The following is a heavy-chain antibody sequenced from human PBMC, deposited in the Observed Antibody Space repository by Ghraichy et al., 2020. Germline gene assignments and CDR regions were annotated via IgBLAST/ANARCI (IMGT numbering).Heavy chain of an antibody. D-gene: IGHD3-22*01. CDR2: FDPEDGET. J-gene: IGHJ4*02. Sequence: ASVKVSCKVSGYTLTELSMHWVRQAPGKGLEWMGGFDPEDGETIYAQKFQGRVTMTEDTSTDTAYMELSSLRSEDTAVYYCAASSYYDSSGYPTSDYWGQGTLVTVSS. V-gene: IGHV1-24*01. CDR3: AASSYYDSSGYPTSDY. CDR1: GYTLTELS.